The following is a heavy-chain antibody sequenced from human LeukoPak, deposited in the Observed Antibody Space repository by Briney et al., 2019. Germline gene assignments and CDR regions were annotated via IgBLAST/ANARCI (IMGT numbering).Heavy chain of an antibody. D-gene: IGHD1-14*01. CDR2: INSDGITS. V-gene: IGHV3-74*01. CDR1: GFIFSNYW. J-gene: IGHJ4*02. Sequence: PGGSLRLSCAASGFIFSNYWMHWVRQAPGKGLVWVSRINSDGITSTYADSVKGRFTISRDNAKNTVYLQMNSLRAEDTAVYYCARETAVSGGVFFDYWGQGTLVTVSS. CDR3: ARETAVSGGVFFDY.